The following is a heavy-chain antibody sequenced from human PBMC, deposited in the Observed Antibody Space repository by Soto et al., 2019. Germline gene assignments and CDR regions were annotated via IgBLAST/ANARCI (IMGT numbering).Heavy chain of an antibody. CDR2: INHSGST. CDR3: AKYRRTEAEGFTLDY. V-gene: IGHV4-34*01. D-gene: IGHD6-13*01. CDR1: GGSFSGYY. J-gene: IGHJ4*02. Sequence: SDTLSLTCAVYGGSFSGYYWSWIRQPPGKGLEWIGEINHSGSTNYNPSLKSRVTISVDTSKNQFSLKLNSVNAADTAVYYCAKYRRTEAEGFTLDYWGRGTLVTVSS.